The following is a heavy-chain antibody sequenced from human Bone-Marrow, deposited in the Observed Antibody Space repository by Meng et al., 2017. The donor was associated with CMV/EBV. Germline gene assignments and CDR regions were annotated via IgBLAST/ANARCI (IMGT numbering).Heavy chain of an antibody. J-gene: IGHJ6*01. Sequence: SANVSCKASGGTFSSYTISWVRPAPGQGLEWMGRIIPILGIANYAQKFQGRVTITADKSTSTAYMELSSLRSEDTAVYYCARGDRAARPDLGDVWGQGNTVTVSS. D-gene: IGHD6-6*01. CDR3: ARGDRAARPDLGDV. CDR1: GGTFSSYT. V-gene: IGHV1-69*02. CDR2: IIPILGIA.